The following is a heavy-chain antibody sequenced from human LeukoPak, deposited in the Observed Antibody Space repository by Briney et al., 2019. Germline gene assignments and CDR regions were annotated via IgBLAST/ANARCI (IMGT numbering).Heavy chain of an antibody. CDR2: ISGSGGST. CDR3: ASASGGGVKLYYYYGMDV. CDR1: GFTFSSYA. Sequence: GGSLRLSCAASGFTFSSYAMSWVRQAPGKGLEWVSAISGSGGSTYYADSVKGRFTISRDNSKNTLYLQMNSLRAEDTAVYYCASASGGGVKLYYYYGMDVWGQGTTVTVSS. D-gene: IGHD3-16*01. V-gene: IGHV3-23*01. J-gene: IGHJ6*02.